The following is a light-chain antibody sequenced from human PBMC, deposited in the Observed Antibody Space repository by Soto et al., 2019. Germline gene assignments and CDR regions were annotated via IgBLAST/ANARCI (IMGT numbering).Light chain of an antibody. CDR3: CSYAASYTLL. CDR2: DAS. Sequence: QSALTQPRSVSASPGQSVTISCTGTSSNVGGYNYVSWYQQNPGKAPKLMSYDASKRPPGVPDRFSGSKSGNAAFLTISGLQVEDEADYYCCSYAASYTLLFGGGTKVTVL. CDR1: SSNVGGYNY. J-gene: IGLJ3*02. V-gene: IGLV2-11*01.